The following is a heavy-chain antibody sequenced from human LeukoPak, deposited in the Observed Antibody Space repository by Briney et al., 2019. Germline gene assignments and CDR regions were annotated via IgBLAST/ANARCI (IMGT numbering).Heavy chain of an antibody. J-gene: IGHJ3*02. CDR3: ARDPLDISRWANAFDI. V-gene: IGHV3-21*01. Sequence: GGSLRLSCATSGFTFSSFGMNRVRQAPGKGLEWVSSISSSGTFIYYADSVKGRFTLSRDNAKNTLHLQMNGLRAEDTAVYYCARDPLDISRWANAFDIWGQGTTVIVSS. D-gene: IGHD5-12*01. CDR2: ISSSGTFI. CDR1: GFTFSSFG.